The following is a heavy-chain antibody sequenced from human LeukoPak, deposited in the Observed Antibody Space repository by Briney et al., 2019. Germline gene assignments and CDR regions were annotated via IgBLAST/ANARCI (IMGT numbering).Heavy chain of an antibody. Sequence: PSETLSLTCTVSGGSISSGSYYRSWIRQPPGKGLEWIGYIYYSGNTNYNPSVKSRVTISVDTSKNQFSLKVSSVTAADTAVYYCARGVSTYYYGMDVWGQGTTVTVSS. V-gene: IGHV4-61*01. CDR1: GGSISSGSYY. D-gene: IGHD3-10*01. CDR2: IYYSGNT. CDR3: ARGVSTYYYGMDV. J-gene: IGHJ6*02.